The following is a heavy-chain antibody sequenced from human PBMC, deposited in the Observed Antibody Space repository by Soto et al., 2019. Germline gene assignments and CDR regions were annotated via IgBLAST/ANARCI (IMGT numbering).Heavy chain of an antibody. V-gene: IGHV1-2*04. CDR1: GYPFTGYY. D-gene: IGHD3-3*01. J-gene: IGHJ6*02. Sequence: GASVKVSCKASGYPFTGYYMHWVRQAPGRGLEWMGWINPNSGGTNYAQKFQGWVTMTRDTSISTAYMELSRLRSDDTAVYYCARGRQGITIFGVVIPPEGMDVWGQGTTVTVSS. CDR2: INPNSGGT. CDR3: ARGRQGITIFGVVIPPEGMDV.